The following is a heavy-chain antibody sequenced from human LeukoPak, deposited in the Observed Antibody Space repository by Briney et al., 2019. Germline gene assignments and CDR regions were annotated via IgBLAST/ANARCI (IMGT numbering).Heavy chain of an antibody. CDR1: GGSISSGGYY. Sequence: SETLSLTCTVSGGSISSGGYYWSWIRQPPGKGLEWIGSIYYSGSTYYNPSLKSRVTISVDTSRNQFSLRLSSVTAADTAVYYCARLAVGQQPTGDYWGQGTLVTVSS. CDR2: IYYSGST. CDR3: ARLAVGQQPTGDY. V-gene: IGHV4-39*01. D-gene: IGHD6-13*01. J-gene: IGHJ4*02.